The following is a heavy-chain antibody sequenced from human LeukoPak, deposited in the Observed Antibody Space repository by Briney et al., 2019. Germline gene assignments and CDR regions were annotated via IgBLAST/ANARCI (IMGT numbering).Heavy chain of an antibody. J-gene: IGHJ3*02. CDR1: GFTFSSYE. CDR3: AREGALWFGESRAFDI. D-gene: IGHD3-10*01. Sequence: GGSLRLSCAASGFTFSSYEMIWVRQAPGKGLEWSSYISSSRSTISYADYVKGRFTISRDKAKNSLYLQMNSLRAEDTAVYYCAREGALWFGESRAFDIWGQGTMVTVSS. V-gene: IGHV3-48*03. CDR2: ISSSRSTI.